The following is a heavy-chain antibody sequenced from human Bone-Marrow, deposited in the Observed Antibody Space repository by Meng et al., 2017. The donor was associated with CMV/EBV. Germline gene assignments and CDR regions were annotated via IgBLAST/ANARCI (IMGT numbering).Heavy chain of an antibody. CDR3: ARAPGGEPGDFYYWFEP. CDR1: GGTFSSYA. Sequence: SVKVSCKASGGTFSSYAISWVRQAPGQGLEWMGAIIYMFGTVNYAQKFQGRVTMTRDTSTSTVYMELSSLRSEDTAVYYCARAPGGEPGDFYYWFEPWGQGTLVTFSS. CDR2: IIYMFGTV. V-gene: IGHV1-69*06. J-gene: IGHJ5*02. D-gene: IGHD2-21*01.